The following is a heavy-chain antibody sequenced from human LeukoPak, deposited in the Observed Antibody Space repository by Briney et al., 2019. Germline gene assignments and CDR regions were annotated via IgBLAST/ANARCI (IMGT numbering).Heavy chain of an antibody. Sequence: LGGSLRLSCAASGFTFSSYAMSWVRQAPGKGLEWVSAISGSGGSTYYADSVKGRFTISRDNSKNTLYLQMNSLRAEDTAVYYCAHVAGWAAAGTYYFDYWGQGTLVTVSS. V-gene: IGHV3-23*01. D-gene: IGHD6-13*01. J-gene: IGHJ4*02. CDR2: ISGSGGST. CDR3: AHVAGWAAAGTYYFDY. CDR1: GFTFSSYA.